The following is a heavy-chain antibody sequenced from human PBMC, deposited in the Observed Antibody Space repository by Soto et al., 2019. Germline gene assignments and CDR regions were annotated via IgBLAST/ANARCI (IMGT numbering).Heavy chain of an antibody. CDR2: IIPIFGTA. D-gene: IGHD2-8*01. J-gene: IGHJ6*02. CDR1: GGTFSSYA. V-gene: IGHV1-69*13. CDR3: ARELGYCTNGVCYTNYYYGMDV. Sequence: SVKVSCKASGGTFSSYAISWVRQAPGQGLEWMGGIIPIFGTANYAQKFQGRVTITADESTSTAYMELSSLRSEDTAVYYCARELGYCTNGVCYTNYYYGMDVWGQGTTVTVSS.